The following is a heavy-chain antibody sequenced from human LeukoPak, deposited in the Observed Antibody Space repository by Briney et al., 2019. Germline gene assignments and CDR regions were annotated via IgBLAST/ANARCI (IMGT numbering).Heavy chain of an antibody. CDR1: GGTFSSYA. CDR2: IIPILGIA. CDR3: ARKGPCGFDY. Sequence: SVKVSFKSSGGTFSSYAISWVRQAPAQGLEWMGRIIPILGIANYAQQFQGRVTITADKSTNTAHMELSSLRSEDTAVYYCARKGPCGFDYWGQGTLVTVSS. V-gene: IGHV1-69*04. J-gene: IGHJ4*02.